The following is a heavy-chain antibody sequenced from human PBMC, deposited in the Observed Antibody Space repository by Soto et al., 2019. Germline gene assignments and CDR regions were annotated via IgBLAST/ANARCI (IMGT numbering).Heavy chain of an antibody. Sequence: GGSLRLSCAASGFTFSNYGMHWVRQAPGKGLEWVAAISDDGVSKYYADSVQGRFTISRDNSESAVFLQMNSLRPDDTALYFCARAYYFGSGTSYTLYYWGQGTQVTVSS. V-gene: IGHV3-30*03. J-gene: IGHJ4*02. CDR1: GFTFSNYG. CDR2: ISDDGVSK. CDR3: ARAYYFGSGTSYTLYY. D-gene: IGHD3-10*01.